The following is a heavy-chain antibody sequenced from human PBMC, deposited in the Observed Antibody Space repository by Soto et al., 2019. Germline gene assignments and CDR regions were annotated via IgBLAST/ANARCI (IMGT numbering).Heavy chain of an antibody. Sequence: SETLSLTCTVSGGSISSSSYYWGWIRQPPGKGLEWIGSIYYSGSTYYNPSLKSRVTISVDTSKNQFSLKLSSVTAADTAVYYCARTIGVVIIDNWFDPWGQGTLVTVSS. D-gene: IGHD3-3*01. J-gene: IGHJ5*02. CDR1: GGSISSSSYY. CDR3: ARTIGVVIIDNWFDP. CDR2: IYYSGST. V-gene: IGHV4-39*07.